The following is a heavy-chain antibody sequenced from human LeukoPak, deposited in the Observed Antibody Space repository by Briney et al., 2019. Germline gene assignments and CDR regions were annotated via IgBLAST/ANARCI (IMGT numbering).Heavy chain of an antibody. CDR3: ARTGYSSSWCVY. D-gene: IGHD6-13*01. V-gene: IGHV4-34*01. CDR2: INHSGST. J-gene: IGHJ4*02. CDR1: GGSFSGYY. Sequence: PSETLSLTCAVYGGSFSGYYWSWIRQPPGKGLEWIGEINHSGSTNYNPSLKSRVTIAVDTSKSQFSLKLSSVTAADTAVYYCARTGYSSSWCVYWGQGTLVTVSS.